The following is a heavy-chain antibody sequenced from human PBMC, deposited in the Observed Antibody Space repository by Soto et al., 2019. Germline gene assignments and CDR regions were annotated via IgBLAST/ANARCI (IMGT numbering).Heavy chain of an antibody. J-gene: IGHJ6*02. CDR2: FDPEDGET. D-gene: IGHD3-9*01. CDR1: GYTLTELS. CDR3: ASSNAQYYDILTGYYMPYYYYGMDV. Sequence: ASVKVSWKVSGYTLTELSMHLVRQAPGKGLEWMGGFDPEDGETIYAQKFQGRVTMTEDTSTDTAYMELSSLRSEDTAVYYCASSNAQYYDILTGYYMPYYYYGMDVWGQGTTVTVSS. V-gene: IGHV1-24*01.